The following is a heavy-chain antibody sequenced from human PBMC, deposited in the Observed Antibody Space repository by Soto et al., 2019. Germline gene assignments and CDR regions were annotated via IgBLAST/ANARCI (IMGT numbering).Heavy chain of an antibody. CDR3: ARGTRVGGFGELQY. Sequence: EVQLVESGGGLVQPGGSLRLSFAASGFTFSTYWMHWVRQVPGKGLMWVSRIIGDGSNTNYADSVKGRFTISRDNAKNTLYLQMNSLTDEDTAVYYCARGTRVGGFGELQYWGQGILVTVSS. D-gene: IGHD3-10*01. CDR2: IIGDGSNT. CDR1: GFTFSTYW. V-gene: IGHV3-74*01. J-gene: IGHJ4*02.